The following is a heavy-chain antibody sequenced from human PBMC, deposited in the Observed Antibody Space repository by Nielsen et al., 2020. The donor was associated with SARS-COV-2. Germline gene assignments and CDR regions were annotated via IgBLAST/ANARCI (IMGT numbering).Heavy chain of an antibody. D-gene: IGHD6-19*01. Sequence: GEPLKISCAASGFTFSSYDMHWARQATGKGLEWVSAIGTAGDTYYPGSVKGRFTISRENAKNSLYLQMNSLRAGDTAVYYCARGGSGWYGPDYWGQGTLVTVSS. CDR3: ARGGSGWYGPDY. CDR1: GFTFSSYD. J-gene: IGHJ4*02. V-gene: IGHV3-13*04. CDR2: IGTAGDT.